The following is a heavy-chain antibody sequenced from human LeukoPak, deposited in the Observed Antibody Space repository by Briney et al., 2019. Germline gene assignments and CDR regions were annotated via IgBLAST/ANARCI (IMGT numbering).Heavy chain of an antibody. Sequence: GGSLRLSCAASGFTFNTYWLHWVRQAPGKGLVWVSRIDNDGSDTIYADSVKGRFTISRDNAKSTLYLQMNSLKAEDTAVYYCSRGGYHHGFDIWGQWTMVTVSS. CDR2: IDNDGSDT. D-gene: IGHD2-15*01. V-gene: IGHV3-74*01. CDR1: GFTFNTYW. CDR3: SRGGYHHGFDI. J-gene: IGHJ3*02.